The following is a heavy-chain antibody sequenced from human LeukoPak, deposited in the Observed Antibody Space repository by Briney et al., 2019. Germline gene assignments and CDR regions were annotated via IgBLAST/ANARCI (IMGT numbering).Heavy chain of an antibody. J-gene: IGHJ5*02. D-gene: IGHD2-21*01. V-gene: IGHV3-11*01. CDR3: ARGAGLLRVPVGH. CDR1: GFSFSDNY. CDR2: ISSGASTI. Sequence: GGSLRLSCVASGFSFSDNYMTWIRQAPGKGLEWISFISSGASTIYYADSVKGRFTISRDNTKNSVFLQMTSLRVDDTAVYYCARGAGLLRVPVGHWGQGTLVTVAS.